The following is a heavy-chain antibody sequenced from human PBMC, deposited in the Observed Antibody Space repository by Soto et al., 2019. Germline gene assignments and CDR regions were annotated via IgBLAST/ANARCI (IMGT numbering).Heavy chain of an antibody. Sequence: QVQLQESGPGLVKPSQNLSLTCTVSGGSISGGVYYWSWIRQPPGKGLEWIGYIFDSGSTYYNPSLKSRVTISVDTSKNQYSLRLSSVTAAYTAVYYCAREIIPLTTDWYFDLWGRGSLVTVSS. CDR3: AREIIPLTTDWYFDL. CDR2: IFDSGST. V-gene: IGHV4-30-4*01. CDR1: GGSISGGVYY. J-gene: IGHJ2*01. D-gene: IGHD4-17*01.